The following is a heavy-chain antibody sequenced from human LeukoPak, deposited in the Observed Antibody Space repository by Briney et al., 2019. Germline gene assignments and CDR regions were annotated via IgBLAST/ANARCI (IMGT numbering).Heavy chain of an antibody. CDR3: ARLRGRVLRYFDWFPDY. D-gene: IGHD3-9*01. CDR2: IYYSGST. CDR1: GGSISSYY. V-gene: IGHV4-59*08. Sequence: SATLPLTGAFAGGSISSYYWGLIRQPPGKGLGWIGYIYYSGSTNYNPSLKSRVTISVDTSKNQFSLKLSSVTAADTAVYYCARLRGRVLRYFDWFPDYWGQGTLVTVSS. J-gene: IGHJ4*02.